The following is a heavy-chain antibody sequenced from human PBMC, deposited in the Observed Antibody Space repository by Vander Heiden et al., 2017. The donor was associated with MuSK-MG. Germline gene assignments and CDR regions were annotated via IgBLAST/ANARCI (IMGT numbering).Heavy chain of an antibody. CDR3: AKDPGYDYGDRPGDY. CDR1: GFTFSSYG. V-gene: IGHV3-30*02. Sequence: QVQLVESGGGVVQPGGSLRLSCAASGFTFSSYGMHWVRQAPGKGLEWVAFIRYDGSNKYYADSVKGRFTISRDNSKNTLYMQMNRLRAEDTAVYYCAKDPGYDYGDRPGDYWGHGTLVTVYS. CDR2: IRYDGSNK. J-gene: IGHJ4*01. D-gene: IGHD4-17*01.